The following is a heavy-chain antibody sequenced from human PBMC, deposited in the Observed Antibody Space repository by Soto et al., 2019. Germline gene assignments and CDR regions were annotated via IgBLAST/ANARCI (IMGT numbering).Heavy chain of an antibody. CDR1: GFTFSSYW. D-gene: IGHD4-17*01. CDR3: ARPGRGGGDYYYYYYYSMDV. CDR2: IKQDGSEK. J-gene: IGHJ6*03. Sequence: EVQLVESGGGLVQPGGSLRLSCAASGFTFSSYWMSWVRQAPGKGLEWVANIKQDGSEKYYVDSVKGRFTISRDNAKNSLYLQMNSLRAEDTAVYYCARPGRGGGDYYYYYYYSMDVWGKGTTVTVSS. V-gene: IGHV3-7*01.